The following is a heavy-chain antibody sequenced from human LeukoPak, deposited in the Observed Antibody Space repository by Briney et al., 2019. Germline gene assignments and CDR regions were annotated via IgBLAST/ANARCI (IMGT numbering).Heavy chain of an antibody. CDR3: ARGDDMVRGFIWFDP. CDR2: INPSDSGT. J-gene: IGHJ5*02. V-gene: IGHV1-46*01. Sequence: ASVKVSCKASGYIFTSYYLHWVRQAPGQGLEWMGIINPSDSGTSYAQKFQGRVTMTRDTSTSTVYMEPSSLRSEDTAVYYCARGDDMVRGFIWFDPWGQGTLVTVSS. CDR1: GYIFTSYY. D-gene: IGHD3-10*01.